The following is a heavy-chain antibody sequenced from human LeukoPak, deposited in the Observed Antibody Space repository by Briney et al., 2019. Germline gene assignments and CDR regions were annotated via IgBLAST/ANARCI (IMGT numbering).Heavy chain of an antibody. CDR1: GFTFNNHA. CDR2: IVGHGDQY. D-gene: IGHD1-1*01. CDR3: AQEGLQRYFNFDS. J-gene: IGHJ4*02. Sequence: GGSLRLSCAASGFTFNNHAMIWFRQAPGKGLEWLSSIVGHGDQYFYADSVKGRFIISRDNSRNTLSLQMNSLTAADTAVYYCAQEGLQRYFNFDSWGQGTLVTVSS. V-gene: IGHV3-23*01.